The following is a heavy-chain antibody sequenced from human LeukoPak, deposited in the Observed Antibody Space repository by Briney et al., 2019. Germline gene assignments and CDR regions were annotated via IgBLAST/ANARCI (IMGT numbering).Heavy chain of an antibody. D-gene: IGHD3-16*01. J-gene: IGHJ4*02. Sequence: SETLSLTCAVYGGSFSGYYWSWIRQPPGKGLEWIGEINHSGSTNYNPSLKSRVTISVDTSKNQFSLKLSSVTAADTAMYYCVYMKVGGSFDYWGQGTLVTVSS. V-gene: IGHV4-34*01. CDR1: GGSFSGYY. CDR2: INHSGST. CDR3: VYMKVGGSFDY.